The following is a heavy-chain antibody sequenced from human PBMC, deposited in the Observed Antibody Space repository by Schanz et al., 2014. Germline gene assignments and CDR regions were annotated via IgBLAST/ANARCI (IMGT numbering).Heavy chain of an antibody. J-gene: IGHJ4*02. CDR3: ARGLIAAAGGAFDY. CDR2: ITYNGGTI. CDR1: GFTFSSYA. Sequence: EVQLVESGGGLVQPGGSLRLSCAASGFTFSSYAMSWVRQAPGKGLEWISYITYNGGTIYYADSVKGRFTISRDNAKNSLYLEMNSLRAEDTALYYCARGLIAAAGGAFDYWGQGTLVTVAS. D-gene: IGHD6-13*01. V-gene: IGHV3-48*01.